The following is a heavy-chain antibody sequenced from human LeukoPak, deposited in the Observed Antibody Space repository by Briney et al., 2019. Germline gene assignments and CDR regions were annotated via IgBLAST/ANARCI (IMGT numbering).Heavy chain of an antibody. V-gene: IGHV3-23*01. D-gene: IGHD3-22*01. CDR3: AKSSYYDASGYYREYYFDS. Sequence: GGSLRLSCVPSGFSFSNYAMSWVRQAPGKGLEWVSSISGSDGSTHYVDSVKGRFTISRDKTKNTLYLQMNSLRAEDTAVYYCAKSSYYDASGYYREYYFDSWGQGTLVTVSS. CDR1: GFSFSNYA. J-gene: IGHJ4*02. CDR2: ISGSDGST.